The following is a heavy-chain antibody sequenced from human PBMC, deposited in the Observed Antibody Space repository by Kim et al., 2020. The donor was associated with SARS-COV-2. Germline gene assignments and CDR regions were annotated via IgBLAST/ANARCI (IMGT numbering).Heavy chain of an antibody. CDR3: ARPYRGGSFDI. CDR1: GFTFSSYW. CDR2: IKQDASVI. J-gene: IGHJ3*02. Sequence: GGSLRLSCAASGFTFSSYWMSWVRQAPGKGLEWVASIKQDASVISYVDSVRGRFTISRANAKNSLSLQMGSLSAEDTALYFCARPYRGGSFDIWGQGTMVTVSS. V-gene: IGHV3-7*01. D-gene: IGHD3-16*01.